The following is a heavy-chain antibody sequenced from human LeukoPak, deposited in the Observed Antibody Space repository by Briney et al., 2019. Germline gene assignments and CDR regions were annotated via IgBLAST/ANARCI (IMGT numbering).Heavy chain of an antibody. CDR3: ARDRAGSYSYTLDV. J-gene: IGHJ3*01. V-gene: IGHV3-53*01. CDR2: IYSGGTT. Sequence: GGSLRLSCAASGFTVSTNYMSWVRQAPGKGLEWVSVIYSGGTTKYADSVKGRFTISRDISKNTLYFQMNSLRAEDTAVYYCARDRAGSYSYTLDVWGQGTMVTVSS. D-gene: IGHD3-16*01. CDR1: GFTVSTNY.